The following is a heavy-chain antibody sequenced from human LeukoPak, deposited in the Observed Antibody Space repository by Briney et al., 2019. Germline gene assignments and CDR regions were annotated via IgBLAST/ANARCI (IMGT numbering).Heavy chain of an antibody. CDR3: ARNLGSCSSTSCYTDFDS. Sequence: GGSLRLSCAASGFTFSSYAMSWVRQAPGKGLEWVSVIYSGGSTYYADSVKGRFTISRGNAKNSLYLQMSSLRAEDTAVYYCARNLGSCSSTSCYTDFDSWGQGTLVTVSP. J-gene: IGHJ4*02. V-gene: IGHV3-66*01. CDR1: GFTFSSYA. CDR2: IYSGGST. D-gene: IGHD2-2*02.